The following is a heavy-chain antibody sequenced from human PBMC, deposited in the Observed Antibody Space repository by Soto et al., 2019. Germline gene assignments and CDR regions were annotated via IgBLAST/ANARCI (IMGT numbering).Heavy chain of an antibody. V-gene: IGHV1-46*01. Sequence: ASVKVSCKASGCTCTNFSMHSVRQAPGQGLEWMGIINPSGGSTSYAQKFQGRITMTRDTSTSTVYMELSSLRSEDTAVYYCARDRGSISSQQLDYWGQGTLVTVSS. CDR1: GCTCTNFS. CDR3: ARDRGSISSQQLDY. CDR2: INPSGGST. D-gene: IGHD6-6*01. J-gene: IGHJ4*01.